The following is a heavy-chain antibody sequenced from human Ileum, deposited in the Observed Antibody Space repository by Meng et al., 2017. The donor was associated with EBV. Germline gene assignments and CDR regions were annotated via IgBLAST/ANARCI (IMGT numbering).Heavy chain of an antibody. CDR2: IYYSGST. CDR3: ARNVPGTSAYYD. V-gene: IGHV4-28*01. CDR1: GYSISSTNW. J-gene: IGHJ4*02. D-gene: IGHD3-22*01. Sequence: QAHLRERGPGLVNPSEPLSLTCAVSGYSISSTNWWGWIRQPPGKGLEWIGYIYYSGSTSYNPSLKSRVTMSVDTSKNQFSLNLNSVTAVDTAVYYCARNVPGTSAYYDWGQGTLVTVSS.